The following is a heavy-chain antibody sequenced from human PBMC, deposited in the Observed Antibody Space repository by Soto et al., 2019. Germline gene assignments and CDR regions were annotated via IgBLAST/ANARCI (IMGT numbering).Heavy chain of an antibody. J-gene: IGHJ2*01. CDR3: ARDGLDFWSGSYNRDNWYFDL. Sequence: QVQLVQSGAEVKKPGSSVKVSCKASGGTFSSYTISWVRQAPGQGLEWMGRIIPILGIANYAQKFQGRVTITADKSTSTAYMELSSLRSEDTAVYYCARDGLDFWSGSYNRDNWYFDLWGRGTLVTVSS. V-gene: IGHV1-69*08. CDR2: IIPILGIA. D-gene: IGHD3-3*01. CDR1: GGTFSSYT.